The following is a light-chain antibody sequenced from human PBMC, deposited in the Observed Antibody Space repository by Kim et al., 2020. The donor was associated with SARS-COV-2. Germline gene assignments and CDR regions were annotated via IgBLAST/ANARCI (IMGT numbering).Light chain of an antibody. CDR1: QSISNW. Sequence: DIQMTQSPSTLSASVGDRVTITCRASQSISNWLAWYQQKPGKAPKVLIYKASYLSSGVPSRFSGSGSGTEFTLTISSLQPDDFATYSGQEESGLQTFGQGTKLEI. CDR2: KAS. J-gene: IGKJ2*01. CDR3: QEESGLQT. V-gene: IGKV1-5*03.